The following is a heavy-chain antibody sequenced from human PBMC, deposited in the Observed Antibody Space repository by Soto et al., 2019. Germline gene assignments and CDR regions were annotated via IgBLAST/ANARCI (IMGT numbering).Heavy chain of an antibody. CDR3: TRDPNGDYIGAFDF. CDR2: ISGSGRST. V-gene: IGHV3-23*01. Sequence: LRLSCAASGFTFSSFAMNWVRQAPGKGLEWVSAISGSGRSTYYADSVKGRFTISRDNSKNTLYLRMNSLRVEDTAVYYCTRDPNGDYIGAFDFWGQGMLVTVSS. J-gene: IGHJ3*01. CDR1: GFTFSSFA. D-gene: IGHD4-17*01.